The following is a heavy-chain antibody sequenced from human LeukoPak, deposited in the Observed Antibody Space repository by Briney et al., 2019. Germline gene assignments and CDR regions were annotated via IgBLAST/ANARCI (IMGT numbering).Heavy chain of an antibody. D-gene: IGHD2-15*01. J-gene: IGHJ4*02. V-gene: IGHV1-18*01. CDR3: ARDKDCSGGSCYSRYFDY. Sequence: GASVKVSCKASGYTFTSYGISWVRQDPGQGLEWMGWISAYNGNTNYAQKLQGRVTMTTDTSTSTAYMELRSLRSDDTAVYYCARDKDCSGGSCYSRYFDYWGQGTLVTVSS. CDR2: ISAYNGNT. CDR1: GYTFTSYG.